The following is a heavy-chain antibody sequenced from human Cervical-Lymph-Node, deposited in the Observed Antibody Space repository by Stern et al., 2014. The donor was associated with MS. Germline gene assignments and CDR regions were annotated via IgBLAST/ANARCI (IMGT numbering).Heavy chain of an antibody. CDR1: GGSISSYY. D-gene: IGHD4-11*01. Sequence: QLQLQESGPGLVKPSETLSLTCTVSGGSISSYYLSWIRQPPGQGLEWIGYIYYSGSTNYNPSLKQRVTISVDTSTNQISLKLSWGPGADTAGYYCGGDVRSNYLDVFDIWGQGTMVTVSS. J-gene: IGHJ3*02. CDR3: GGDVRSNYLDVFDI. CDR2: IYYSGST. V-gene: IGHV4-59*01.